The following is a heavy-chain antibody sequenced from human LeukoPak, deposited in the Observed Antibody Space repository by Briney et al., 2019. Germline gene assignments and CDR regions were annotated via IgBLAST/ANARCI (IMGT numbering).Heavy chain of an antibody. Sequence: ASVKVSCKLSGYTGIELSMHWVRQAPGKGPEWMGGFVYEEAETIYAQKFQGRVTMTEDTSTDTAYLELSSLTSEDTAVYYCATHTIFGVVTYAFQIWGRGTLVTVSS. CDR1: GYTGIELS. V-gene: IGHV1-24*01. CDR2: FVYEEAET. CDR3: ATHTIFGVVTYAFQI. D-gene: IGHD3-3*01. J-gene: IGHJ3*02.